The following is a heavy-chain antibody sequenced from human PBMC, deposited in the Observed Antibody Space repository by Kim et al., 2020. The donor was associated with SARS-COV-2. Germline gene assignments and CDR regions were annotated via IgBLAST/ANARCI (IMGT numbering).Heavy chain of an antibody. CDR2: ISSSGSTI. Sequence: GGSLRLSCAASGFTFSDYYMSWIRQAPGKGLEWVSYISSSGSTIYYADSVKGRFTISRDNAKNSLYLQMNSLRAEDTAVYYCARDLISRGEGITMIVAMDAFDIWGQGTMVTVSS. V-gene: IGHV3-11*01. CDR3: ARDLISRGEGITMIVAMDAFDI. CDR1: GFTFSDYY. D-gene: IGHD3-22*01. J-gene: IGHJ3*02.